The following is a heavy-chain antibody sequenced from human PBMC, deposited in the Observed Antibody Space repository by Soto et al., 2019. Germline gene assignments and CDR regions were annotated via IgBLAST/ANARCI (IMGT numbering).Heavy chain of an antibody. V-gene: IGHV3-23*01. CDR1: GFTFSSYA. CDR2: ISGSGGSA. D-gene: IGHD1-26*01. Sequence: EVQLLESGGGLVQPGGSLRLSCAASGFTFSSYAMSWVRQAPGKGLEWVSSISGSGGSAYYADSVKGRFTISRDNSKNTLYLQMNSLRAEDTAVYYCAKGGRIVGAPLDYWGQGTLVTVSS. CDR3: AKGGRIVGAPLDY. J-gene: IGHJ4*02.